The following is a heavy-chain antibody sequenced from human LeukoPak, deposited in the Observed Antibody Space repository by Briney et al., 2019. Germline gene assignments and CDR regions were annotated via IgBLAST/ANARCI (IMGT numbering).Heavy chain of an antibody. D-gene: IGHD6-6*01. Sequence: SETLSLPCTVSGGSISSYCWTWIRQPPGKGLGLEWIGYIYYSGGTNYNPSLKSRVTISIDTSKNQVSLKLSSVTAADTAVYYCARLWDSSSSLDYWGQGTLVTVSS. CDR1: GGSISSYC. J-gene: IGHJ4*02. CDR2: IYYSGGT. CDR3: ARLWDSSSSLDY. V-gene: IGHV4-59*08.